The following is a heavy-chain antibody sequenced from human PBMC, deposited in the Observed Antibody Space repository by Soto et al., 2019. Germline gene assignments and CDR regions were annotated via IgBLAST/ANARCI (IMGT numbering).Heavy chain of an antibody. J-gene: IGHJ5*02. V-gene: IGHV5-10-1*01. CDR1: GYSFAGYW. Sequence: GESLKISCKGSGYSFAGYWITWVRQKPGKGLEWMGRIDPSDSQTYYSPSFRGHVTISVTKSITTVFLQWSSLRASDTAMYYCARVRSPEQRYWFDPWGQGTLVTVSS. CDR2: IDPSDSQT. D-gene: IGHD6-25*01. CDR3: ARVRSPEQRYWFDP.